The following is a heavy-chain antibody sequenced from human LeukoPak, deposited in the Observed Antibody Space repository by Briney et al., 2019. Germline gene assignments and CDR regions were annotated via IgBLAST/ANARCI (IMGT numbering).Heavy chain of an antibody. CDR1: GFTFSSYA. CDR2: ISYDGSNK. V-gene: IGHV3-30*04. J-gene: IGHJ6*03. CDR3: AREYCSGGSCYWGSSYYYYMDV. Sequence: GRSLRLSCAASGFTFSSYAMHWVRQAPGKGLEWVAVISYDGSNKYYADSVKGRFTISRDNSKNTLYLQMNSLRAEDTAVYYCAREYCSGGSCYWGSSYYYYMDVWGKGTTVTVSS. D-gene: IGHD2-15*01.